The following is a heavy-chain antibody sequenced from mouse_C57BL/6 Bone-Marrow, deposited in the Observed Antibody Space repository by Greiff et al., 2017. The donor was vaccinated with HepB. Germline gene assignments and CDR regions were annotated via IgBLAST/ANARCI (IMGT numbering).Heavy chain of an antibody. Sequence: EVQLVESGAELVRPGASVKLSCTASGFNIKDDYMHWVKQRPEQGLEWIGWIDPENGDTEYASKFQGKATITADTSSNTAYLQLSSLTSEDTAVYYCTNGEYAMDYWGQGTSVTVSS. CDR3: TNGEYAMDY. V-gene: IGHV14-4*01. CDR1: GFNIKDDY. CDR2: IDPENGDT. J-gene: IGHJ4*01.